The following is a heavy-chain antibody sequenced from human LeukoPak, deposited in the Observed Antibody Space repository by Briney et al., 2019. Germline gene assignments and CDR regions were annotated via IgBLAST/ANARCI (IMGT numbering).Heavy chain of an antibody. D-gene: IGHD4-17*01. CDR1: GFTFSSYG. V-gene: IGHV3-30*03. CDR3: AREGYGDSSGMGV. J-gene: IGHJ6*02. Sequence: HPGGSLRLSCAASGFTFSSYGMHWVRQAPGKGLEWVALISYDGSNKYYADYVKGRFTISRDNSKNTLYLQMNSLRAEDTAVYYCAREGYGDSSGMGVWGQGTTVIVSS. CDR2: ISYDGSNK.